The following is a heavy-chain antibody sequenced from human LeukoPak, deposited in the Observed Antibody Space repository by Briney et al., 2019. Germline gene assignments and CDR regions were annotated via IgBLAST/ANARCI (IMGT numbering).Heavy chain of an antibody. CDR1: GFTFSDYY. CDR2: ITSGGSNI. Sequence: GGFLRLSCAASGFTFSDYYMNWIRQAPGKGLEWVSYITSGGSNIHYADSVKGRFTISRDNAKNSLYLQMNSLRAEDTAVHYCAGEGHLESSGYYVGYWGQGTLVTVSS. J-gene: IGHJ4*02. CDR3: AGEGHLESSGYYVGY. D-gene: IGHD3-22*01. V-gene: IGHV3-11*01.